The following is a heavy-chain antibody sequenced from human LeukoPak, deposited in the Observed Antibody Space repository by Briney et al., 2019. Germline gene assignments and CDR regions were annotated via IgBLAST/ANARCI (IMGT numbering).Heavy chain of an antibody. Sequence: VASVKVSCKASGGTFSSYAISWVRQAPGQGLEWMGGIIPIFGTANYAQKFQGRVTITADKSTSTAYMELSSLRSEDTAVYYCARVMRRYSGSYDAFDIWGQGTMVTVSS. V-gene: IGHV1-69*06. CDR3: ARVMRRYSGSYDAFDI. D-gene: IGHD1-26*01. CDR1: GGTFSSYA. CDR2: IIPIFGTA. J-gene: IGHJ3*02.